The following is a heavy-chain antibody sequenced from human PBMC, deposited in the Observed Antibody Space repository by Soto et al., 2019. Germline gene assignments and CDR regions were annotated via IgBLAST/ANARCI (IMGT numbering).Heavy chain of an antibody. Sequence: SVKVSCKASGGTFSSYAISWVRQAPGQGLEWMGGIIPIFGTANYAQKFQGRVTITADESTSTAYMELSSLRSEDTAVYYCAISTETYYDFWSGYYTDYWGQGTLVTAPQ. D-gene: IGHD3-3*01. J-gene: IGHJ4*02. CDR2: IIPIFGTA. CDR1: GGTFSSYA. V-gene: IGHV1-69*13. CDR3: AISTETYYDFWSGYYTDY.